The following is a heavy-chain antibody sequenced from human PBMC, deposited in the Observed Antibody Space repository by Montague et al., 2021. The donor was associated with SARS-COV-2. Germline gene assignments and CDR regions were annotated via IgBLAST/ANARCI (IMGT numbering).Heavy chain of an antibody. V-gene: IGHV4-34*01. J-gene: IGHJ4*02. D-gene: IGHD3-22*01. Sequence: SETLSLTCAVSGGSFSGYYWSWIRQPPGKGLEWIGEINQSGSTNYNPSLKSRVTLSVDTSKKQFSLKLSSLTAADTAVYYCARVAGGEYHDSSAYFDYWDQGSLVTVSS. CDR2: INQSGST. CDR1: GGSFSGYY. CDR3: ARVAGGEYHDSSAYFDY.